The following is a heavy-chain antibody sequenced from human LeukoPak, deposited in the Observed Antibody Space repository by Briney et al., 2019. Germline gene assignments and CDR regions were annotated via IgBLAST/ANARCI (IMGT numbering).Heavy chain of an antibody. CDR1: GGSISSYY. V-gene: IGHV4-4*07. CDR3: ARDEIAVAGSVDLPKNWFDP. J-gene: IGHJ5*02. Sequence: SETMSLNCTVSGGSISSYYWSWMRQPAGKGQEWIGRIYTSGSTNDNPSLKSRVNMSVDTSKNQFSLKLSSVTAADTAVYDCARDEIAVAGSVDLPKNWFDPWGEGTLVTVFS. CDR2: IYTSGST. D-gene: IGHD6-13*01.